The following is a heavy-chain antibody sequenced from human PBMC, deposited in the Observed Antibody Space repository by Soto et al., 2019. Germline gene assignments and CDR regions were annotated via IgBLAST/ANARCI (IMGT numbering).Heavy chain of an antibody. Sequence: PGGSLRLSCAASGFTFSSYWINWVRQAPGKGLEWVANIKQDGSEKYYMDSVKGRFTISRDNARNLLYLQMNSLRAEDTALYYCAGRNAMDVWGQGTTVTVSS. CDR3: AGRNAMDV. CDR2: IKQDGSEK. J-gene: IGHJ6*02. CDR1: GFTFSSYW. V-gene: IGHV3-7*01.